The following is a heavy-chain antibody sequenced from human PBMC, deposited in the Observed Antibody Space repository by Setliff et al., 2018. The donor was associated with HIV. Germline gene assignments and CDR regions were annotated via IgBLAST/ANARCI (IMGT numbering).Heavy chain of an antibody. CDR1: GGSISNYY. CDR2: INHSGST. Sequence: SETLSLTCTVSGGSISNYYWSWIRQPPGKGLEWIGEINHSGSTNYNPSLKSRVTISVDTSKNQFSLKLSSVTAADTAVYYCARGPYDFWSGYYMAVWGQGTLVTVSS. V-gene: IGHV4-34*01. D-gene: IGHD3-3*01. J-gene: IGHJ4*02. CDR3: ARGPYDFWSGYYMAV.